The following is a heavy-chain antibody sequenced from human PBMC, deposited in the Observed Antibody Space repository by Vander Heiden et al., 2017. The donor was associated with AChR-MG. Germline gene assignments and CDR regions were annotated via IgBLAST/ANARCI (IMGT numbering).Heavy chain of an antibody. CDR1: GDSVSSNSAA. V-gene: IGHV6-1*01. CDR2: TYYRSKWYN. D-gene: IGHD6-6*01. J-gene: IGHJ6*02. Sequence: QVQLQQSGPGLVKPSQTLSLTCAISGDSVSSNSAAWNWIRQSPSRGLEWLVRTYYRSKWYNDYAVSVKRRITINPDTSKNQFSRQLNSVTPEHTAVYYCAREGPRPCSSHRLTGMDVWGQGTTVTVSS. CDR3: AREGPRPCSSHRLTGMDV.